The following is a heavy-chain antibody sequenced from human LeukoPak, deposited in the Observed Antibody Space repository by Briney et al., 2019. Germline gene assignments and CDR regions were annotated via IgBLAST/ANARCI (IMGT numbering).Heavy chain of an antibody. D-gene: IGHD1-26*01. CDR2: ISYDGSNK. V-gene: IGHV3-30-3*01. J-gene: IGHJ6*02. CDR3: ARGGGSYYAYYYYGMDV. CDR1: GFTFSSYA. Sequence: GRSLRLSCAASGFTFSSYAMHWVRQAPGKGLEWVAVISYDGSNKYYADSVKGRFTISRENSKNTLYLQMNSLRAEDTAVYYCARGGGSYYAYYYYGMDVWGQGTTVTVSS.